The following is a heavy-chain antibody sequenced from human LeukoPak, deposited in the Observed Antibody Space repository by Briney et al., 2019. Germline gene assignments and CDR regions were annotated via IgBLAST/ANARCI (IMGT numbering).Heavy chain of an antibody. CDR1: GYSISSGYH. CDR2: IYHSGPT. CDR3: ARDGPTGYHDY. Sequence: SGTLSLTCGVSGYSISSGYHWGWIRQPPGKGQEWIGSIYHSGPTYYNPSLKSRVTISVDTSNNKFSLKLTSVTAADMAVYYCARDGPTGYHDYWGQGSLVTVSS. V-gene: IGHV4-38-2*02. D-gene: IGHD1-1*01. J-gene: IGHJ4*02.